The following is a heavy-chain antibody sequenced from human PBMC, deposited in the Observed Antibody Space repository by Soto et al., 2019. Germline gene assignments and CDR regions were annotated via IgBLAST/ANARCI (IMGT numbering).Heavy chain of an antibody. J-gene: IGHJ4*02. CDR2: IHASGNT. Sequence: SETLSLTCNVSGGYISTYYWSWIRQPAGKGLEWIGRIHASGNTDYNPSLKSRVTMSVDTSKNQFSLRLTSLTAADTAVYYCARTPGWYFDVWGQGTLVTVSS. V-gene: IGHV4-4*07. D-gene: IGHD6-19*01. CDR1: GGYISTYY. CDR3: ARTPGWYFDV.